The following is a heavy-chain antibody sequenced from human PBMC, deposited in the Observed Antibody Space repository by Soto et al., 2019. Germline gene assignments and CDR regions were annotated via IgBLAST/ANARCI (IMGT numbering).Heavy chain of an antibody. J-gene: IGHJ3*02. CDR1: GGSISSSSYY. CDR2: IYYSGST. V-gene: IGHV4-39*01. D-gene: IGHD5-12*01. Sequence: QLQLQESGPGLVKPSETLSLTCTVSGGSISSSSYYWGWIRQPPGKGLEWIGSIYYSGSTYYNPSLKSRVTISVDTSKNQFSLKLSSVTAADTAVYYCARPRDGYIENDAFDIWGQGTMVTVSS. CDR3: ARPRDGYIENDAFDI.